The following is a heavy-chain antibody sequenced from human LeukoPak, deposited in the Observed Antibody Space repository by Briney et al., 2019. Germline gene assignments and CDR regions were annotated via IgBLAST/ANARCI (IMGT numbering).Heavy chain of an antibody. CDR2: ISAYNGNT. J-gene: IGHJ6*02. CDR3: ARDLIQAAGPAYGMDV. V-gene: IGHV1-18*01. Sequence: AASVKVSCKASSYTFPNFGINWVRQAPGQGLEWMGWISAYNGNTNYAQKLQGRVTMTTDASTTTAYMELRSLTSDDTAVYYCARDLIQAAGPAYGMDVWGQGTTVTVSS. CDR1: SYTFPNFG. D-gene: IGHD6-13*01.